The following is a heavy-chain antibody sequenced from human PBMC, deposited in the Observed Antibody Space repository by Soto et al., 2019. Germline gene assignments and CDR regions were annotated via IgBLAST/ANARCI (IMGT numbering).Heavy chain of an antibody. CDR2: LCYSGNT. V-gene: IGHV4-59*11. CDR3: AREMGTWLLNAVLDP. CDR1: GYPITSHC. Sequence: SETLSLTCTVAGYPITSHCSSWIRQPPGRGLQWIGHLCYSGNTNYNPSLKSRVTISGDTSKNQFSLNLSSVTAADTAVYYCAREMGTWLLNAVLDPWGLGTLVTVSS. J-gene: IGHJ5*02. D-gene: IGHD3-9*01.